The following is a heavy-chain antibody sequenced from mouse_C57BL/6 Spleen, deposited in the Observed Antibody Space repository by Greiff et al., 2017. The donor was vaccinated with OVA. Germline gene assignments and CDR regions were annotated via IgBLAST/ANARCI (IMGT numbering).Heavy chain of an antibody. CDR2: IDPSDSET. D-gene: IGHD1-1*01. Sequence: VQLQQPGAELVRPGSSVKLSCKASGYTFTSYWMHWVKQRPIQGLEWIGNIDPSDSETHYNQKFKDKATLTVDKSSSTAYMQLSSLTSEDSAVYYCARGLDSMTTVVAFDYWGQGTTLTVSS. J-gene: IGHJ2*01. V-gene: IGHV1-52*01. CDR3: ARGLDSMTTVVAFDY. CDR1: GYTFTSYW.